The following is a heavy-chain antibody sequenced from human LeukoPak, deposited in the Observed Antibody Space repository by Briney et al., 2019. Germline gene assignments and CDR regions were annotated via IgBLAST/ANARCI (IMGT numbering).Heavy chain of an antibody. J-gene: IGHJ4*02. CDR3: ASGGADSSGYPFDY. Sequence: SETLSLTCAVYGGSFSGYYWSWIRQPPGKGLEWIGEINHSGSTNYNPSLKSRVTISVDTSKNQFSLKLSSVTAADTAVYYCASGGADSSGYPFDYWGQGTLVTVSS. CDR2: INHSGST. CDR1: GGSFSGYY. D-gene: IGHD3-22*01. V-gene: IGHV4-34*01.